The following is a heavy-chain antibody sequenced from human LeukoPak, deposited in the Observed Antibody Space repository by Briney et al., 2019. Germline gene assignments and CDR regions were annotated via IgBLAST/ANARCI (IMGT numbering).Heavy chain of an antibody. J-gene: IGHJ4*02. Sequence: SQTLSLTCAISGDSVSSNRATWTWIRQSPSRGLEWLGRTYFRSKWYNDYAVSVKGRITINPDTSKNQFSLQPNSVTPEDTAVYYCARGRGDIDFDFWGQGTLVTVSS. CDR3: ARGRGDIDFDF. CDR2: TYFRSKWYN. CDR1: GDSVSSNRAT. V-gene: IGHV6-1*01.